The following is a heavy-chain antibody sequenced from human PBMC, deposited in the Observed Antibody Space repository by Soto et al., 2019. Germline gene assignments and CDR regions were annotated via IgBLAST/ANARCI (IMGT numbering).Heavy chain of an antibody. J-gene: IGHJ4*02. V-gene: IGHV3-23*01. D-gene: IGHD1-26*01. CDR1: GFSFSVYG. CDR3: AKAIVGANYFFDY. CDR2: ITNSGGYT. Sequence: EVHLLESGGGLVQPGESLRLSCAASGFSFSVYGMTWVRQAPGRGLEWVSTITNSGGYTYYADFVKGRFTISRYNSKNTLFLQMNNLRAEDTAIYFCAKAIVGANYFFDYWGQGTLLTVSP.